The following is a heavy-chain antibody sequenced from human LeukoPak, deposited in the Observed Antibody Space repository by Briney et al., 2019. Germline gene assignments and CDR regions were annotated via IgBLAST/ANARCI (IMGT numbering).Heavy chain of an antibody. CDR3: VRNSGELGA. Sequence: GGSLGLSCAASGFTVGNNYMSWVRRAAGKGLEWVALIYSVGSTYYADSVKGRFTISRDNSKNTLHLQMNSLRAEDTAVYYCVRNSGELGAWGQGTLATVSS. D-gene: IGHD2-21*01. J-gene: IGHJ5*02. CDR2: IYSVGST. CDR1: GFTVGNNY. V-gene: IGHV3-53*01.